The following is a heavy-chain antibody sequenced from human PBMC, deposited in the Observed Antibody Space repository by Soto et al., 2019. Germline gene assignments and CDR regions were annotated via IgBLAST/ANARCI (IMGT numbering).Heavy chain of an antibody. CDR1: GGSSTSANW. CDR2: ISHSGIT. Sequence: SETLSLTCAVSGGSSTSANWWTWVRQPPGGGLEWIGEISHSGITNYKASLKSRVTMSVDKTKNDVSLKLTSVTAADTAVYYCARVFRDCFDQGGQGTPVPVSS. CDR3: ARVFRDCFDQ. V-gene: IGHV4-4*02. J-gene: IGHJ5*02.